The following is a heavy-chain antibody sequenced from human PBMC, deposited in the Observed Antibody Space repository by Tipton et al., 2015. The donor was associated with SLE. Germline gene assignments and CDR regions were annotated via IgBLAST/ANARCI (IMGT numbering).Heavy chain of an antibody. D-gene: IGHD3-3*01. CDR1: GASISNGGYY. CDR2: IYYRGSA. Sequence: TLSLTCTVSGASISNGGYYWGWFRPLPGKGLEWMGYIYYRGSAFYNPSLQSPITIFLDASENQFSLKLSSVTAADTAVYYCATASTFWSGYRGFNSWGQGTLVTVSS. V-gene: IGHV4-31*01. J-gene: IGHJ5*01. CDR3: ATASTFWSGYRGFNS.